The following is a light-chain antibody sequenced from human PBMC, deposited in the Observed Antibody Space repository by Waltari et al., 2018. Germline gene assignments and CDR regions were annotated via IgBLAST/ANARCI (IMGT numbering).Light chain of an antibody. CDR3: QHYVRLPAT. J-gene: IGKJ1*01. Sequence: EILLTQSPGTLSLSPGERSTLPCRAMQSVGRTLAWYQQKPGQAPRLLIYGASSRATDIPDRFSGSGSGTDFSLTINRLEPEDFAVYFCQHYVRLPATFGQGTKVEIK. CDR2: GAS. CDR1: QSVGRT. V-gene: IGKV3-20*01.